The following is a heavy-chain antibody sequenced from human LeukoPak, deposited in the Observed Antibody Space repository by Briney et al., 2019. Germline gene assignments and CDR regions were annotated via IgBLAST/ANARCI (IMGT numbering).Heavy chain of an antibody. D-gene: IGHD3-10*01. Sequence: TGGSLRLSCAASGFTFSSYSMNWVRQAPGKGLEWVSSISSSSSYIYYADSVKGRFTISRDNAKNSLYLQMNSLRAEDTAVYYCARDHYPGGRITMVWGVIIYYFDYWGQGTLVTVSS. CDR1: GFTFSSYS. CDR3: ARDHYPGGRITMVWGVIIYYFDY. CDR2: ISSSSSYI. V-gene: IGHV3-21*01. J-gene: IGHJ4*02.